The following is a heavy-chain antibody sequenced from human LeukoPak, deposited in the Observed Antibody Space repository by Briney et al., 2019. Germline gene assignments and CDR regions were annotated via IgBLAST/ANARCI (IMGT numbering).Heavy chain of an antibody. V-gene: IGHV1-69*13. CDR2: IIPIFGTA. J-gene: IGHJ4*02. Sequence: SVNVSCKASGGTFSSYAISWVRQAPGQGLEWMGGIIPIFGTANYAQKFQGRVTITADESTSTAYMELSSLRSEDTAVYYCARAPLLLYSSGWYANFDYWGQGTLVTVSS. CDR3: ARAPLLLYSSGWYANFDY. D-gene: IGHD6-19*01. CDR1: GGTFSSYA.